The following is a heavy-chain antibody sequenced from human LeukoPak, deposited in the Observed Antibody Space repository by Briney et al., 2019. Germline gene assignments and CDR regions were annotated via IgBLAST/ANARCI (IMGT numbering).Heavy chain of an antibody. D-gene: IGHD1-1*01. CDR3: AREIVGYDAFDI. Sequence: PGGSLRLSCTASGFTLGSYWVSWVRQTPAKGLEWMANIRQDGNIKYYVDSVRGRFSISRDNAKNSLYLQMNNLRVDDTALYYCAREIVGYDAFDIWGQGTMVTVSS. CDR2: IRQDGNIK. J-gene: IGHJ3*02. CDR1: GFTLGSYW. V-gene: IGHV3-7*01.